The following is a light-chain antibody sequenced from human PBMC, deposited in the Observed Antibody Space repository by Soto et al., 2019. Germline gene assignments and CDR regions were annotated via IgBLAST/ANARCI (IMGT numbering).Light chain of an antibody. CDR1: QTISSL. J-gene: IGKJ1*01. CDR2: KAS. CDR3: QQYNRSPWT. V-gene: IGKV1-5*03. Sequence: DSQMTHSPSTLSASVGYRATITCVSSQTISSLLAWYQQKPGRAPKLLIYKASTLESEVPSRFSGSGSGTEFTLTISSLQPDDFATYYCQQYNRSPWTFGQGTKVDIK.